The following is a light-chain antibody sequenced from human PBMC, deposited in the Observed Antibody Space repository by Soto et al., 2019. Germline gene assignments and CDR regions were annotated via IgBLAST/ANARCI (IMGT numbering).Light chain of an antibody. CDR2: GAS. CDR1: QSVDRNY. V-gene: IGKV3-20*01. Sequence: EIALTQSPGTLSLSPGARAALSCRDSQSVDRNYLAWYQHKPGQAPRLLIYGASTRATGIPDRFSGSGSGTDFTLTISRLEPEDFAVYYCHQYGSSPWTFGPGTKVDVK. CDR3: HQYGSSPWT. J-gene: IGKJ1*01.